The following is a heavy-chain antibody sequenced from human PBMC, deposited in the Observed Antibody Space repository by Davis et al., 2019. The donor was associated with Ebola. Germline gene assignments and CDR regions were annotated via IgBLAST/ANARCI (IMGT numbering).Heavy chain of an antibody. V-gene: IGHV3-30*02. J-gene: IGHJ6*02. CDR2: IWYDGSNK. D-gene: IGHD2-8*01. CDR3: AVKNGYYYGMDV. CDR1: GFTFSSYG. Sequence: GESLKISCAASGFTFSSYGMHWVRQAPGKGLEWVAVIWYDGSNKYYADSVKGRFTISRDNSKNTLYLQMNSLRAEDTAVYYCAVKNGYYYGMDVWGQGTTVTVSS.